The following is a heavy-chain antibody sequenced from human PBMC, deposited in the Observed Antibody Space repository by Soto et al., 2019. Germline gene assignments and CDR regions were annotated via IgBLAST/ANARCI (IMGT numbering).Heavy chain of an antibody. CDR2: ISAYNGNT. V-gene: IGHV1-18*04. CDR3: ARMWCSSTSCYVDRTTLNWFVP. D-gene: IGHD2-2*01. CDR1: GYTFTSYG. Sequence: ASVKVSCKASGYTFTSYGISWVRQAPGQGLEWMGWISAYNGNTDYAQKLQGRVTMTTDTSTSTAYMELRSLRSDGTAVYSCARMWCSSTSCYVDRTTLNWFVPWGQDSLVAVSS. J-gene: IGHJ5*02.